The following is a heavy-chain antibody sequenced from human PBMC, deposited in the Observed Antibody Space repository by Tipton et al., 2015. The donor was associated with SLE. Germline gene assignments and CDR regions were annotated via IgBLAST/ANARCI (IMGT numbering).Heavy chain of an antibody. CDR1: GASMRSSY. Sequence: TLSLTCTVSGASMRSSYWSWIRQPPGKALEWLGYMSFSGRSNYNPSLKNRVTISLDTSKNRFSLKLSSVTAADTAVYYCASIASRFFDPWGQGTLVTVSS. D-gene: IGHD3-3*01. V-gene: IGHV4-59*12. J-gene: IGHJ5*02. CDR3: ASIASRFFDP. CDR2: MSFSGRS.